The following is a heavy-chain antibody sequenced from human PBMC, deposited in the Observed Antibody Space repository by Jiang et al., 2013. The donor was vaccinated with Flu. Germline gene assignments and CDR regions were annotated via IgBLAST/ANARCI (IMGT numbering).Heavy chain of an antibody. CDR1: YY. J-gene: IGHJ6*02. D-gene: IGHD3-10*01. CDR2: IYYSGST. CDR3: ARDRNTMRTRQPLSYYYYGMDV. Sequence: YYWSWIRQHPGKGLEWIGYIYYSGSTYYNPSLKSRVTISVDTSKNQFSLKLSSVTAADTAVYCCARDRNTMRTRQPLSYYYYGMDVWGQGTTVTVSS. V-gene: IGHV4-31*02.